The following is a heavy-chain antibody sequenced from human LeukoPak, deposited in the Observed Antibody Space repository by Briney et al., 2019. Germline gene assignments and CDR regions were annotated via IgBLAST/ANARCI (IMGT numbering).Heavy chain of an antibody. D-gene: IGHD6-13*01. CDR2: IYTSGST. J-gene: IGHJ4*02. CDR3: ASTDSSSWNY. Sequence: SETLSLTCTVSGGSISSGSYYWSWVRQPAGKGLEWIGRIYTSGSTNYNPSLKSRVTISVDPSKNQFSLKLSSVTAADTAVYYCASTDSSSWNYWGQGTLVTVSS. CDR1: GGSISSGSYY. V-gene: IGHV4-61*02.